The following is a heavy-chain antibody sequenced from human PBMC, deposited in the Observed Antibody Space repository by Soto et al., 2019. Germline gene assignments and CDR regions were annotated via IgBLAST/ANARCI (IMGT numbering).Heavy chain of an antibody. CDR1: GCTFSSYA. CDR2: ISGSGGST. V-gene: IGHV3-23*01. D-gene: IGHD3-3*01. CDR3: AKLAGITIFGVVIESGAFDI. Sequence: GGSLRLSCAASGCTFSSYAMSWVRQAPGKGLEWVSAISGSGGSTYYADSVKGRFTISRDNSKNTLYLQMNSLRAEDTAVYYCAKLAGITIFGVVIESGAFDIWGQGTMVTVSS. J-gene: IGHJ3*02.